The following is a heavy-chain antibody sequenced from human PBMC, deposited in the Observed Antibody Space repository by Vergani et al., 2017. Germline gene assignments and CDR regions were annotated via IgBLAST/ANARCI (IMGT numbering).Heavy chain of an antibody. Sequence: QLQLPESGPGLVKPSETLSLTCTVSGGSISSSSYYWSWIRQPPGKGLEWIGEINHSGSTNYNPSLKSRVTISVDTSKNQFSLKLSSVTAADTAVYYCARGGATVTEVNWFDPWGQGTLVTVSS. J-gene: IGHJ5*02. D-gene: IGHD4-17*01. CDR1: GGSISSSSYY. CDR3: ARGGATVTEVNWFDP. V-gene: IGHV4-39*07. CDR2: INHSGST.